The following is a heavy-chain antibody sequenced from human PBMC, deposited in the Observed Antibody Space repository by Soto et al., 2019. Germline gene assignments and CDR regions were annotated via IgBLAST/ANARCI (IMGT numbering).Heavy chain of an antibody. D-gene: IGHD4-4*01. CDR2: IIPIFGTA. J-gene: IGHJ5*02. Sequence: QVQLVQSGAEVKKPGSSVKVSCKASGGTFSSYAISWVRQAPGQGLEWMGGIIPIFGTANYAQKFQGRVTITADESTSIAYMELSSLRSEDTAVYYCARVGPMTTGRNNWFDPWGQGTLVTVSS. V-gene: IGHV1-69*01. CDR3: ARVGPMTTGRNNWFDP. CDR1: GGTFSSYA.